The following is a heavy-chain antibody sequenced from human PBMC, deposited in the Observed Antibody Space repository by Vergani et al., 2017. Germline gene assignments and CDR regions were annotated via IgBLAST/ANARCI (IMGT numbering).Heavy chain of an antibody. D-gene: IGHD1-26*01. Sequence: VQLVQSGAEVKKPGASVKVSCKASGYTFTSYEMNWVRQAPGKGLEWVSYISSSGSTIYYADSVKGRFTISRDNAKNSLYLQMNSLRAEDTAVYYCASGRSYYYYGMDVWGQGTTVTVSS. CDR3: ASGRSYYYYGMDV. CDR1: GYTFTSYE. J-gene: IGHJ6*02. V-gene: IGHV3-48*03. CDR2: ISSSGSTI.